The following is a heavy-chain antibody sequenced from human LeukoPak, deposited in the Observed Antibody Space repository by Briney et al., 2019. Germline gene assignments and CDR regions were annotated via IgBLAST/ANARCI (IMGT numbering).Heavy chain of an antibody. CDR1: GYTLSELS. V-gene: IGHV1-24*01. CDR3: ARQILGPLRDGYNN. J-gene: IGHJ4*02. D-gene: IGHD5-24*01. CDR2: FDPEDGET. Sequence: ASVKVSCKVSGYTLSELSIHWVRQAPGKGLEGMGGFDPEDGETIYAQKFQGRVTMTEDTSTDTAYMELTSLRSEDTAVYYCARQILGPLRDGYNNWGQGTLVTVSS.